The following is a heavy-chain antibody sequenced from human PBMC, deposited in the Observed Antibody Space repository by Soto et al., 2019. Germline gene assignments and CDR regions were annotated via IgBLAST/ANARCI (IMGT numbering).Heavy chain of an antibody. D-gene: IGHD6-13*01. Sequence: GASVKVSCKVSGYTLTELSMHWVRQAPGKGLEWMGGFDPEDGGTIYAQKFQGRVTMTEDTSTDTAYMELSSLRSEDTAVYYCATDRYSRGDYYYGMDVLGQGTTVTVSS. CDR2: FDPEDGGT. CDR1: GYTLTELS. J-gene: IGHJ6*02. V-gene: IGHV1-24*01. CDR3: ATDRYSRGDYYYGMDV.